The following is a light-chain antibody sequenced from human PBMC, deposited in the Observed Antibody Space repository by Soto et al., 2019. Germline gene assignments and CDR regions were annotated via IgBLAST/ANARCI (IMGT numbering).Light chain of an antibody. CDR3: AAWDDSLNGWV. J-gene: IGLJ3*02. CDR1: NSNIGSNT. Sequence: QSVLTQPPSASGTPGQRVTISRSGSNSNIGSNTVNWYQQVPGTAPKLLIYSNNQRPSGVPDRFSGSKSGTSASLAISGLQSEDEADYSCAAWDDSLNGWVFGGGTKLTVL. CDR2: SNN. V-gene: IGLV1-44*01.